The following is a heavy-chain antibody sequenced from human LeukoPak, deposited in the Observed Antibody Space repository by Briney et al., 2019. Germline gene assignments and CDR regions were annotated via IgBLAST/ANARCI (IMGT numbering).Heavy chain of an antibody. J-gene: IGHJ5*02. V-gene: IGHV4-59*01. D-gene: IGHD2-2*02. CDR2: IYYSEST. CDR1: GGSISSYY. CDR3: ARWVPAAIGWFDP. Sequence: PSETLSLTCTVSGGSISSYYWSWIRQPPGKGLEWIGYIYYSESTNYNPSLKSRVTISVDTSKNQFSLKLSSVTAADTAVYYCARWVPAAIGWFDPWGQGTLVTVSS.